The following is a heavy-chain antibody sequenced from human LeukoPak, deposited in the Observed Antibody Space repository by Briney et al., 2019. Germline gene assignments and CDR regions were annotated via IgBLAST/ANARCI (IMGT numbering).Heavy chain of an antibody. CDR1: GFTFCSYA. CDR2: ISYDGSNK. D-gene: IGHD2/OR15-2a*01. V-gene: IGHV3-30*04. J-gene: IGHJ6*03. CDR3: ARDYLTQAYYYMDV. Sequence: PGGSLRLSCAASGFTFCSYAMHWVRQAPGKGLEGVAVISYDGSNKYYADSVKGRFTISRDNSKNTLYLQMNSLRAEDTAVYYCARDYLTQAYYYMDVWGKGTTVTVSS.